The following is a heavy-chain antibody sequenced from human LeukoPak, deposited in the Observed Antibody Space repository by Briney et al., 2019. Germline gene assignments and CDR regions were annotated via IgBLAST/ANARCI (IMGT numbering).Heavy chain of an antibody. CDR2: INPNSGGT. D-gene: IGHD6-6*01. Sequence: ASAKVSCKASGYTFTGYYMHWVRQAPGQGLEQMGWINPNSGGTNYAQKFQGRVTMTRDMSTSTVYMELSSLRSEDTAVYYCARTYSSSSPADYWGQGTLVTASS. J-gene: IGHJ4*02. CDR1: GYTFTGYY. V-gene: IGHV1-2*02. CDR3: ARTYSSSSPADY.